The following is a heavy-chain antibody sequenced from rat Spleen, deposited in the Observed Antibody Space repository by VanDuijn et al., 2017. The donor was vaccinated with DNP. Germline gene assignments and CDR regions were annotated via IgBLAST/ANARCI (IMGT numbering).Heavy chain of an antibody. CDR2: IKTGGGST. D-gene: IGHD1-4*01. J-gene: IGHJ4*01. CDR1: GFSFSHFP. V-gene: IGHV5-46*01. Sequence: EVQLVESGGGLVQPGRSMRLSCAASGFSFSHFPMAWVRQAPGKGLEWVASIKTGGGSTYYPDSVKGRFTIPRDNAENTVYLQMNSLRSEDTATYYCAKGTTLYAMDAWGQGTSVTVSS. CDR3: AKGTTLYAMDA.